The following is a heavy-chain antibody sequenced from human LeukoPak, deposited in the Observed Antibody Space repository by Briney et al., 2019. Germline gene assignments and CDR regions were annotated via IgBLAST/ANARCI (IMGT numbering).Heavy chain of an antibody. Sequence: SETLSLTCVVSGVSFSGYYWSWIRQPPGKGLEWIGEINHSGSTNYNPSLKSRVTISVDTSKNQFSLKLSSVTAADTAVYYCARLGGDSSGWYQVGYWGQGTLVTVSS. CDR3: ARLGGDSSGWYQVGY. J-gene: IGHJ4*02. V-gene: IGHV4-34*01. D-gene: IGHD6-19*01. CDR1: GVSFSGYY. CDR2: INHSGST.